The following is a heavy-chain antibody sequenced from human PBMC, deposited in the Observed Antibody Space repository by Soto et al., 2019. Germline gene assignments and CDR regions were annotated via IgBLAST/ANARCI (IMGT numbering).Heavy chain of an antibody. CDR1: VDSVSSTSAA. J-gene: IGHJ3*01. Sequence: PSQTLSLTCAMSVDSVSSTSAAWNWIMQSPSRGLEWLGRTYYRSKWYNNYAVSVKSRITINQDTSKNQFSLQLNSVTPEDTAVYYCALIHSSSYSDMQFWGQATRVNVS. CDR2: TYYRSKWYN. D-gene: IGHD6-6*01. V-gene: IGHV6-1*01. CDR3: ALIHSSSYSDMQF.